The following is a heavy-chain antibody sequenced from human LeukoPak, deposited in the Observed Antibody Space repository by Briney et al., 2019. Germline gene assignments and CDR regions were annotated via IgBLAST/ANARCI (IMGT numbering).Heavy chain of an antibody. CDR2: ISWNSGSI. Sequence: PGGSLRLSCAASGFTFDDYAMHWVRQAPGKGLERVSGISWNSGSIGYADSVKGRFTISRDNAKNSLYLQMNSLRAEDTALYYCAKGMYSSGPPFDYWGQGTLVTVSS. V-gene: IGHV3-9*01. CDR3: AKGMYSSGPPFDY. D-gene: IGHD6-19*01. J-gene: IGHJ4*02. CDR1: GFTFDDYA.